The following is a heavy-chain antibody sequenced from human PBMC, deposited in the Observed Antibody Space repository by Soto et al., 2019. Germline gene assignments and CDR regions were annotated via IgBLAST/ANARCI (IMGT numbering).Heavy chain of an antibody. Sequence: QVRLMQSGGGLVKPGGSLRISCAASGSMLSDYYMTWIRQTPVRGLEWVAYISTASDTTYADSVRGRFTVYRDNVKNSLFLQMNNLKVEDSAVYYCARGHYSMDVWGQGTTVTVS. CDR2: ISTASDT. V-gene: IGHV3-11*03. CDR3: ARGHYSMDV. CDR1: GSMLSDYY. J-gene: IGHJ6*02.